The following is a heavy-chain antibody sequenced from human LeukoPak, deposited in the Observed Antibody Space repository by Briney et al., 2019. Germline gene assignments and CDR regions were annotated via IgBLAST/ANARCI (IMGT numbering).Heavy chain of an antibody. CDR2: IYYNGST. Sequence: SETLSLTCTVSGCSISSSSFCWGWSRQPPGKGLEWIGSIYYNGSTYYDPSLKSRVTITVDASKNQFSLKLTSVTAADTAVYYCARHPRGSYPYYFDYWGQGTLVTVSS. V-gene: IGHV4-39*01. J-gene: IGHJ4*02. CDR1: GCSISSSSFC. D-gene: IGHD1-26*01. CDR3: ARHPRGSYPYYFDY.